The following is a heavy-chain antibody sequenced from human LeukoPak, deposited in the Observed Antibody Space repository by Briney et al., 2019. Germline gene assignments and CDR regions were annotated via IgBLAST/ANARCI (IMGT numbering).Heavy chain of an antibody. CDR1: GGSISSYH. J-gene: IGHJ5*02. CDR3: ARVVAGRRFDP. CDR2: IYYSGST. Sequence: SETLSLTCTVSGGSISSYHWSWIRQPPGKGLEWIGYIYYSGSTNYNPSLKSRVTISVHTSKNQFSLKVNSVTAADTAVYYCARVVAGRRFDPWGQGTLVTVSS. V-gene: IGHV4-59*01. D-gene: IGHD6-19*01.